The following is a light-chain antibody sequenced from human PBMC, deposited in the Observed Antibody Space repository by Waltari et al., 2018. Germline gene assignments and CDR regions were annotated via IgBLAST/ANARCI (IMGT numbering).Light chain of an antibody. J-gene: IGLJ2*01. V-gene: IGLV2-8*01. CDR2: EVS. CDR1: GIDFRDYDF. Sequence: QSALTQPPSASGSPGQSVTISCPGSGIDFRDYDFVSWYQQHPGNAPKVILYEVSKRSSWVPDRFSGSQSGHTASLTVSGLQAEDEADYYCSSFAGRWIFGGGTKLTVL. CDR3: SSFAGRWI.